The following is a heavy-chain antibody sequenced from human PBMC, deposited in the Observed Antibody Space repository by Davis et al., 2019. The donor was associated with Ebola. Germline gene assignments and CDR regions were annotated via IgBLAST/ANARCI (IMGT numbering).Heavy chain of an antibody. CDR1: GYTFTSYY. Sequence: ASVKVSCKASGYTFTSYYMHWVRQAPGQGLEWMGIINPSGGSTSYAQKFQGRVTMTRDTSTSTVYMELSSLRSDDTAVYYCARDLVGWGAVAGYYYYGMDVWGQGTTVTVSS. V-gene: IGHV1-46*01. CDR3: ARDLVGWGAVAGYYYYGMDV. CDR2: INPSGGST. D-gene: IGHD6-19*01. J-gene: IGHJ6*02.